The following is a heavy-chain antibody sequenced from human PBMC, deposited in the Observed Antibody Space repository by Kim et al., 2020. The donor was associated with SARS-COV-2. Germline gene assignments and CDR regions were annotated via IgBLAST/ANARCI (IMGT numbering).Heavy chain of an antibody. CDR3: ASGTWAQDY. J-gene: IGHJ4*02. CDR1: GGSISGSSHY. V-gene: IGHV4-39*01. CDR2: IYYSGST. Sequence: SETLSLTCSVSGGSISGSSHYWGWIRQPPGKGLEWIGSIYYSGSTYYNPSLKSRVSISVDTSKNQFSLKLASVTAAATSVYYCASGTWAQDYWGQGTLVT.